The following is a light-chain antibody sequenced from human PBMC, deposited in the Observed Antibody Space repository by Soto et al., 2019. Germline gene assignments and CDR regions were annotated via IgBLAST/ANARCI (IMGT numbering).Light chain of an antibody. CDR1: QSISSW. Sequence: DIQMTQSPSTLSASVGDRVTLTCRASQSISSWLAWYQQKPGKAPKLLIYDASSLESGVPSRFSGGGSGTEFTLTISSLQPADFATYYCQQYNNYPYTFGQGTKLEI. CDR3: QQYNNYPYT. J-gene: IGKJ2*01. V-gene: IGKV1-5*01. CDR2: DAS.